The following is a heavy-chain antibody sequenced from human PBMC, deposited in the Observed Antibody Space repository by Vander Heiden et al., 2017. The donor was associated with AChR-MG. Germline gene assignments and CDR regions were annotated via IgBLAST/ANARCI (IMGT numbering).Heavy chain of an antibody. J-gene: IGHJ5*02. D-gene: IGHD3-10*01. CDR1: GFTFSSYS. CDR3: AREGLLWFGESYWYNWFDP. Sequence: EVQLVESGGGLVQPGGSLRLSCAASGFTFSSYSMNWVRQAPGKGLEWVSYISSSSSTIYYADSVKGRFTISRDNAKNSLYLQMNSLRDEDTAVYYCAREGLLWFGESYWYNWFDPWGQGTLVTVSS. V-gene: IGHV3-48*02. CDR2: ISSSSSTI.